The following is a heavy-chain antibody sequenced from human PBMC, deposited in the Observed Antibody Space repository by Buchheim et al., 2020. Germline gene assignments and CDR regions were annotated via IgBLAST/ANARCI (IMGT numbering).Heavy chain of an antibody. CDR1: GFTFSNAW. J-gene: IGHJ6*02. D-gene: IGHD3-10*01. CDR2: IKSKTDGWTT. V-gene: IGHV3-15*01. Sequence: EVQLVESGGGLVKPGGSLRLSCAASGFTFSNAWMSWVRQAPGKGLEWVGRIKSKTDGWTTDYAAPVKGRFTISRDDSKNTLYLQMNSLKTEDTAVYYCTTGLPLWFGEGYYGMDVWGQGTT. CDR3: TTGLPLWFGEGYYGMDV.